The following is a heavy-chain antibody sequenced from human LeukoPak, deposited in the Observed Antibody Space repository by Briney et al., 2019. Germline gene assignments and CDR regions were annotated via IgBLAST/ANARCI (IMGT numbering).Heavy chain of an antibody. CDR3: AKDRSLYSSSWYPDHDAFDI. D-gene: IGHD6-13*01. V-gene: IGHV3-23*01. Sequence: GGSLRLSCAASGFTFSSYAMSWVRQAPGKGLEWVSAISGSGGSTYYADSVKGRFTISRDNSKNTLYLQMNSLRAEDTAEYYCAKDRSLYSSSWYPDHDAFDIWGQGTMVTVSS. J-gene: IGHJ3*02. CDR2: ISGSGGST. CDR1: GFTFSSYA.